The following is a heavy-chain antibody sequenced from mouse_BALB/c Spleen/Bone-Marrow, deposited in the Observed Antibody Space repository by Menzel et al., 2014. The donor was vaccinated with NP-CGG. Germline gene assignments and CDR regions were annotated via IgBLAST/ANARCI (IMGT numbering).Heavy chain of an antibody. J-gene: IGHJ1*01. CDR1: GFTFSSCA. Sequence: EVKLMESGGGLVKPGGSLKLSCAASGFTFSSCAMSWVRQSPEKRLERVAEISSGGSYTYYPGTVTGRFTISRDNAKNTLYLEMSNLSSEDTAMYYCASKTGTGYWYFDVWGAGTTVTVSS. CDR2: ISSGGSYT. D-gene: IGHD4-1*01. CDR3: ASKTGTGYWYFDV. V-gene: IGHV5-9-4*01.